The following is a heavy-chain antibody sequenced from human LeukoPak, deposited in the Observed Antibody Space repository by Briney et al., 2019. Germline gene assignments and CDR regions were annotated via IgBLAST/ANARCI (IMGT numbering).Heavy chain of an antibody. CDR1: GFTFSSYG. Sequence: GGSLRLSCAASGFTFSSYGMHWVRQAPGKGLEWVAVIWYDGSNKYHADSVKGRFTISRDNSKNTLYLQMNSLRAEDTAVYYCAKSAAITMIVVVEIDYWGQGTLVTVSS. D-gene: IGHD3-22*01. J-gene: IGHJ4*02. V-gene: IGHV3-33*06. CDR2: IWYDGSNK. CDR3: AKSAAITMIVVVEIDY.